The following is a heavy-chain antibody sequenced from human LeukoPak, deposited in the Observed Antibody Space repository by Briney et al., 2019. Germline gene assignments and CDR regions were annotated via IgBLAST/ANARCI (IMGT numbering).Heavy chain of an antibody. Sequence: PGGSLRLSCAASGFTFSSYEMNWVRQAPGKGLEWISYISSSGDTIYYADSVKGRFTISRDNAKNSLYLEMNTLRAEDTAVYYCATRNNGWYYFDYWAREPWSPSPQ. CDR3: ATRNNGWYYFDY. D-gene: IGHD6-19*01. CDR2: ISSSGDTI. J-gene: IGHJ4*02. CDR1: GFTFSSYE. V-gene: IGHV3-48*03.